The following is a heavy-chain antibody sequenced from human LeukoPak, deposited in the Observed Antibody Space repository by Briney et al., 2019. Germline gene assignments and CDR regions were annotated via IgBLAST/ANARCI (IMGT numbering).Heavy chain of an antibody. V-gene: IGHV4-30-2*01. Sequence: PSETLSLTCSVSGGSISSGSHYWSWIRQPPGKGLEWIGYISHSGNTYYSPSLQSRVTISVDWSNNQFSLKVSSVTDADTAVYYCARPITMDRRVIIPHWYFDLWGRGTLVTVSS. CDR1: GGSISSGSHY. CDR3: ARPITMDRRVIIPHWYFDL. J-gene: IGHJ2*01. D-gene: IGHD3-10*01. CDR2: ISHSGNT.